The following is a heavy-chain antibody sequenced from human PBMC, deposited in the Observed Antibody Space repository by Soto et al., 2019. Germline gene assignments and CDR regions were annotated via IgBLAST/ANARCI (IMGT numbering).Heavy chain of an antibody. D-gene: IGHD3-10*01. Sequence: QVQLVQFGPEVKKPGASMKVSCKTSGYVFISYGISWVRQAPGHGLEWVGWISAYTGKADYAQKFQGRVTMTTETSTSTAFLELWSLRSDDTAVYYCARDQRYYGSGSYYSDNWGQGTLVTVSS. V-gene: IGHV1-18*04. J-gene: IGHJ4*02. CDR3: ARDQRYYGSGSYYSDN. CDR1: GYVFISYG. CDR2: ISAYTGKA.